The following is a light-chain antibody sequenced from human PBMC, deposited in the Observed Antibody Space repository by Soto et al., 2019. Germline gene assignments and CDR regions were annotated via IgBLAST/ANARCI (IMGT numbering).Light chain of an antibody. CDR2: GAP. J-gene: IGKJ5*01. V-gene: IGKV3-15*01. CDR3: QQYSSSPS. Sequence: EIVMTQSPTTLSVSPGERATLSCRASQSVSTNLAWYQQKPGQVPSLLIYGAPTRASGIPARFSGSGSGTEFTLTIGSLQSEDFAVYYCQQYSSSPSFGQGTRLEIK. CDR1: QSVSTN.